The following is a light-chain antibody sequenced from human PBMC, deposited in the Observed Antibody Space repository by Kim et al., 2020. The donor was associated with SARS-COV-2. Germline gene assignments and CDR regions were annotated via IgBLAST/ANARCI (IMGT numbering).Light chain of an antibody. CDR3: LQRDAWPLT. Sequence: FPGETATLACGAGQSIGRSLAWYQQKPGQPPRLLICDASNRATGIPARFSGSGSGTVFTLLIGSLEPEDFAVYYCLQRDAWPLTFGGGTKVDIK. CDR1: QSIGRS. J-gene: IGKJ4*01. V-gene: IGKV3-11*01. CDR2: DAS.